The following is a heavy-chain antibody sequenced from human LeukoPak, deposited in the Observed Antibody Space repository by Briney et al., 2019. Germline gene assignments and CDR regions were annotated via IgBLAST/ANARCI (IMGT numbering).Heavy chain of an antibody. D-gene: IGHD2-15*01. J-gene: IGHJ5*02. CDR1: GGSFSGYY. V-gene: IGHV4-34*01. Sequence: SETLSLTCSAYGGSFSGYYWCWIRQPPGKGLEWIGEINHSGSTNYNPSLKSRVTISVDTSKNQFSLKLSSVTAADTAVYYCARGGYCSGGSCYVLNWFDPWGQGTLVTVSS. CDR3: ARGGYCSGGSCYVLNWFDP. CDR2: INHSGST.